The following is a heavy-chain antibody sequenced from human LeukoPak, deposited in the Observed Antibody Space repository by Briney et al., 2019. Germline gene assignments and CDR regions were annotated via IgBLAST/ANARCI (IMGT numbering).Heavy chain of an antibody. V-gene: IGHV3-7*01. CDR1: GFTFSSYW. CDR2: IKQDGSEK. J-gene: IGHJ4*02. D-gene: IGHD2-2*02. CDR3: AREQYCSSTSCYTSFDY. Sequence: GGSLRLSWAASGFTFSSYWMSWARQAPGKGLEWVANIKQDGSEKYYVDSVKGRFTISRDNAKNSLYLQMNSLRAEDTAVYYCAREQYCSSTSCYTSFDYWGQGTLVTVSS.